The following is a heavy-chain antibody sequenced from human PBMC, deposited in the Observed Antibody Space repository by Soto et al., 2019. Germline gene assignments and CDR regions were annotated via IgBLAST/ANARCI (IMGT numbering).Heavy chain of an antibody. Sequence: PSETLSLTCTVSGGSISRSIYYWGWIRQPPGKGLEWIGSIYYSGSTYYNPSLKSRVTISVDTSKNQFSLKLSSVTAADTAVYYCASPDSYGDYFDYWGQGTLVTVSS. CDR2: IYYSGST. V-gene: IGHV4-39*01. J-gene: IGHJ4*02. D-gene: IGHD4-17*01. CDR1: GGSISRSIYY. CDR3: ASPDSYGDYFDY.